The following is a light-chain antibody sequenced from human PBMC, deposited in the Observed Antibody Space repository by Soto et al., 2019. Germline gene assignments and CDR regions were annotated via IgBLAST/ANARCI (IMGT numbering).Light chain of an antibody. Sequence: SLLTQSSPVSGSPGQSIAISCTGTSSDVGGYNYVSWYQQHPGKAPKLMIYDVSNRPSGVSNRFSGSKSGNTASLTISGLQAEDEADYYCSSYTSSSSPYVFGTGTKVTVL. V-gene: IGLV2-14*01. CDR2: DVS. CDR3: SSYTSSSSPYV. CDR1: SSDVGGYNY. J-gene: IGLJ1*01.